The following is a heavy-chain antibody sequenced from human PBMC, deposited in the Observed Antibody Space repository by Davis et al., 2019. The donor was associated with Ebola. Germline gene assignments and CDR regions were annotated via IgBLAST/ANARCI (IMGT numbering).Heavy chain of an antibody. CDR1: GFTFSDYY. D-gene: IGHD1-7*01. CDR2: ISGSSSYT. Sequence: PGGSLRLSCAASGFTFSDYYMSWVRQAPGKGLEWVSYISGSSSYTNYADSVKGRFTISRDNAKNPLYLQMNSLRAEDTAVYYCATMNYARYYYMDVWGKGTTVTVSS. J-gene: IGHJ6*03. CDR3: ATMNYARYYYMDV. V-gene: IGHV3-11*06.